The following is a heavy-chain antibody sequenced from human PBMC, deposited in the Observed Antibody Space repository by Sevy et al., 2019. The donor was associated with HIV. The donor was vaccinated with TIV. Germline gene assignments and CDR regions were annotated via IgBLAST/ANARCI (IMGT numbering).Heavy chain of an antibody. CDR2: ISYDGSRK. V-gene: IGHV3-30-3*01. Sequence: GGCLRLSCAASGFTFGSYAMHWVRQAPGKGLEWLDFISYDGSRKYYADSVKGRFTISRDNSKNTLFMQVNSLRAEDTALYYCARERDRQALNVWGQGTMVTVSS. J-gene: IGHJ3*01. CDR1: GFTFGSYA. CDR3: ARERDRQALNV.